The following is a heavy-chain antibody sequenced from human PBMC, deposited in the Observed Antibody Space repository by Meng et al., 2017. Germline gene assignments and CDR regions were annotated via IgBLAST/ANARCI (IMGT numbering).Heavy chain of an antibody. CDR2: ISAYNGNT. CDR3: ARMYYYGSGSYSLGAYDI. V-gene: IGHV1-18*01. CDR1: GYTFTSYG. J-gene: IGHJ3*02. D-gene: IGHD3-10*01. Sequence: ASVKVSCKASGYTFTSYGISWVRQAPGQGLEWMGWISAYNGNTNYAQKLQGRVTMTTDTYKSTAYMELRSLRSDDTAVYYCARMYYYGSGSYSLGAYDIWGQGTMVTVSS.